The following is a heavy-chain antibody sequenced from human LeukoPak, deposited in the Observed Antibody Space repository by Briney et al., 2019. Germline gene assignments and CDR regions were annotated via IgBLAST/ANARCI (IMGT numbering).Heavy chain of an antibody. V-gene: IGHV4-59*08. J-gene: IGHJ4*02. Sequence: SETLSLTCTVSGGSISSYYWSWIRQPPGKGLEWIGYIYYSGSTNYNPSLKSRVTISVDTSKNQFSLKLSSVTAADTAVYYCARRIAVAGSFDYWGQGTLVTVSS. CDR3: ARRIAVAGSFDY. CDR2: IYYSGST. CDR1: GGSISSYY. D-gene: IGHD6-19*01.